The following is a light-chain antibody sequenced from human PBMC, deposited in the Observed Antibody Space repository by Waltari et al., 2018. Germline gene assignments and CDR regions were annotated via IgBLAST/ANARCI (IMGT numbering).Light chain of an antibody. CDR2: DAS. CDR3: LQYFGTPRT. CDR1: QSISSW. V-gene: IGKV1-5*01. J-gene: IGKJ2*01. Sequence: DIQMTQSPSTLSASVGDRVTITCRASQSISSWLAWYQQKPGKAPKLLIYDASSLESGVPSRFSGSGSGTEFTLTISSLQAEDVAVYYCLQYFGTPRTFGQGTKLEIK.